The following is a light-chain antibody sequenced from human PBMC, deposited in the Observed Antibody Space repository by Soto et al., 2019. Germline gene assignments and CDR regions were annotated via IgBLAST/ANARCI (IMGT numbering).Light chain of an antibody. Sequence: DIQMTHSPPSLSPSVEDRVTITCRANQGIRNVLGWYQQKPGKGPKRLIYAASNLSSGVPSRFSGSGSGTEFTLTISSLQPEDFATYFCLQHNTYPLTFGGGTRVEV. J-gene: IGKJ4*01. CDR2: AAS. CDR1: QGIRNV. CDR3: LQHNTYPLT. V-gene: IGKV1-17*01.